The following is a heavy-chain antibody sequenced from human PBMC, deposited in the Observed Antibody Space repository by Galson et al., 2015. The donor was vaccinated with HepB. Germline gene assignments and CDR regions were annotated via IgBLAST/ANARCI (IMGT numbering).Heavy chain of an antibody. J-gene: IGHJ5*02. Sequence: SVKVSCKASGYSFNNFALNWVRQAPGQGLGWMGWINTNTGNPTYAQAFTGRFVISLDASVRTTYFQINSLKVEDTAVYYCAREITNSGSQGWFDPWGQGTLVTVSS. CDR1: GYSFNNFA. CDR2: INTNTGNP. CDR3: AREITNSGSQGWFDP. V-gene: IGHV7-4-1*02. D-gene: IGHD1-14*01.